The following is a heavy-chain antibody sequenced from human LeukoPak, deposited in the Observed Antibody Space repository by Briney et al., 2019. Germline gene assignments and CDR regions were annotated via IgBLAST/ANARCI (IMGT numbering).Heavy chain of an antibody. CDR2: IYYSGST. V-gene: IGHV4-39*01. J-gene: IGHJ4*02. CDR1: GGSISSSSYY. D-gene: IGHD1-26*01. CDR3: ARQRGGYSGEDFDY. Sequence: SETLSLTCTVSGGSISSSSYYWGWIRQSPGKGLEWIGSIYYSGSTYYNPSLKSRVTISVDTPKNQFSLKLSSVTAADTAVYYCARQRGGYSGEDFDYWGQGTLVTVSS.